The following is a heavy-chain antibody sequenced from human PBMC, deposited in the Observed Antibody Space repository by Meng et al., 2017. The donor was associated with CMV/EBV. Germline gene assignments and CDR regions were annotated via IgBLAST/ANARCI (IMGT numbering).Heavy chain of an antibody. Sequence: ESLKISCAASGSTVSSNYMSWVRQAPGKGLEWVGEINHSGRNNYNPSLKSRVTISVDTSNNQFSLEPSSVTAADTAVYYCARRGVLAGSDYWGQGTLVTVSS. V-gene: IGHV4-34*01. CDR2: INHSGRN. CDR1: GSTVSSNY. D-gene: IGHD3-10*01. CDR3: ARRGVLAGSDY. J-gene: IGHJ4*02.